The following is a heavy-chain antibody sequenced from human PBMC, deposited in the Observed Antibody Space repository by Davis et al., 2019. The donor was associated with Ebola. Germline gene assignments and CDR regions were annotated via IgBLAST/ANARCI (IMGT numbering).Heavy chain of an antibody. J-gene: IGHJ6*04. CDR1: GYTFSSYG. CDR2: MNPNSGNT. Sequence: ASVTVSCKASGYTFSSYGIIWVRQAPGQGLEWMGWMNPNSGNTAYAQKFQGRVTMTRDTSISTAYMELRSLRSEDTAVYYCAREGKVNYFYFAMDVWGKGTTVTVSS. V-gene: IGHV1-8*02. D-gene: IGHD3-10*01. CDR3: AREGKVNYFYFAMDV.